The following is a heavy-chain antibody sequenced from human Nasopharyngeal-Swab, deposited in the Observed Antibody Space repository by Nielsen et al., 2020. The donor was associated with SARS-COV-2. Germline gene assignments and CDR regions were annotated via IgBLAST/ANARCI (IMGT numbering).Heavy chain of an antibody. CDR2: ISAYNGNT. Sequence: ASVKVSCKASGGTFSSYAISWVRQAPGQGLEWMGWISAYNGNTNYAQKLQGRVTMTTDTSTSTAYMELRSLRSDDTAVYYCARAKGRGYSYSWDYYYMDVWGKGTTVTVSS. V-gene: IGHV1-18*01. CDR1: GGTFSSYA. J-gene: IGHJ6*03. D-gene: IGHD5-18*01. CDR3: ARAKGRGYSYSWDYYYMDV.